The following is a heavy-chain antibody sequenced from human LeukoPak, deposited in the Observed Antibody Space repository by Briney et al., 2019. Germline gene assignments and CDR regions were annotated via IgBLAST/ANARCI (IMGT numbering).Heavy chain of an antibody. D-gene: IGHD6-13*01. Sequence: SETLSLTCTVTGGSISSYYLSWIRQPPGKGLDWIGYIYYSGSNNYDPSLKSRVTISVDTSKTQFSLKLSSVTAADTAVYYCARHPIAAAVNFDYWGQGTLVTVSS. CDR1: GGSISSYY. J-gene: IGHJ4*02. V-gene: IGHV4-59*08. CDR3: ARHPIAAAVNFDY. CDR2: IYYSGSN.